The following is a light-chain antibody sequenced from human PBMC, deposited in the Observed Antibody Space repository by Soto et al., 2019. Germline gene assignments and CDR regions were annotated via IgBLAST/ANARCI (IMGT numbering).Light chain of an antibody. CDR3: QQYGISDT. CDR1: PSVSSN. CDR2: GAS. Sequence: EVVMTQSPAPLSLSPGERATLSCRASPSVSSNLAWYQQKPGQAPRLLIYGASTRATGVPAMFSGSVSGTEFTLTISSQEPEGIPVYYCQQYGISDTSGEGTKVDI. V-gene: IGKV3-15*01. J-gene: IGKJ4*02.